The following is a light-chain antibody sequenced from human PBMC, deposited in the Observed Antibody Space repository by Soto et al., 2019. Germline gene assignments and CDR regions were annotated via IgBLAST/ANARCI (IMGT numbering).Light chain of an antibody. CDR2: GAS. CDR3: QQYNNRPPLT. V-gene: IGKV3-15*01. CDR1: QSVGSK. Sequence: EILMTQSPATLSVSPGERATLSCRASQSVGSKLAWYQQKPGQAPRLLIYGASTRATGIPARFSGSGSGTEFTLTISSLQSEDFAVYYCQQYNNRPPLTFGGGTKVDIK. J-gene: IGKJ4*01.